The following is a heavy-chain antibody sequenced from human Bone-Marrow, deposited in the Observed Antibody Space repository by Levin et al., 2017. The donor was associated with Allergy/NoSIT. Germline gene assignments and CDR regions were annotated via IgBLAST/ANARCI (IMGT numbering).Heavy chain of an antibody. CDR1: GFTFSRYT. CDR3: ARDDYGDESDAFDI. J-gene: IGHJ3*02. V-gene: IGHV3-21*01. D-gene: IGHD4-17*01. Sequence: GGSLRLSCAASGFTFSRYTLNWVRQAPGKGLEWVSYITSSSSYIYYADSVKGRFTISRDNAKNSLYLQMNSLRAEDTAVYYCARDDYGDESDAFDIWGQGTMVTVSS. CDR2: ITSSSSYI.